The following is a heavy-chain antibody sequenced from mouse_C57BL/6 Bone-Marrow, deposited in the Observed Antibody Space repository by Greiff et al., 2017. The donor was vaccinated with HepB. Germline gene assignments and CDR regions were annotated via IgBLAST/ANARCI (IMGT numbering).Heavy chain of an antibody. J-gene: IGHJ4*01. CDR2: IYPGDGDT. CDR3: ARAETTVRSFYAMDY. D-gene: IGHD1-1*01. CDR1: GYAFSSSW. V-gene: IGHV1-82*01. Sequence: QVQLQQSGPELVKPGASVKISCKASGYAFSSSWMNWVKQRPGKGLEWIGRIYPGDGDTNYNGKFKGKATLTADKSSSTAYMQLSSLTSEDSAVYFCARAETTVRSFYAMDYWGQGTSVTVSS.